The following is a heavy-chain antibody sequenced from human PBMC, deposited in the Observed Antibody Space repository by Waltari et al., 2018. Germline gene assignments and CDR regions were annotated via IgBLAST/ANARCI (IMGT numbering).Heavy chain of an antibody. CDR2: INSKRGDT. Sequence: QVQLVQSGGEVKKPGGSVKVSCETSGYTFTSLAISWARQAPGQGLEWMGWINSKRGDTNYAQRFQGRVTITTDTSTSTAYMELKSLTSDDTAVYYCARDLYSGYDFLLPFDYWGQGSLVTVSS. D-gene: IGHD5-12*01. CDR1: GYTFTSLA. J-gene: IGHJ4*02. V-gene: IGHV1-18*01. CDR3: ARDLYSGYDFLLPFDY.